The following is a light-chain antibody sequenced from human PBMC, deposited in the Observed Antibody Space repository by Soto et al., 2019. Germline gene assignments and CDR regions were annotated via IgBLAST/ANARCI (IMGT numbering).Light chain of an antibody. CDR2: GAS. CDR1: QSVSSY. Sequence: EIVLTQSPATLSLSPGERATLSCMASQSVSSYLAWYQQKPGQAPRLLIYGASTKASGISARFSGSGSGTEFTLTISSLQSEDSAVYYCQQYNNWPPITFGQGTRLEIK. CDR3: QQYNNWPPIT. V-gene: IGKV3D-15*01. J-gene: IGKJ5*01.